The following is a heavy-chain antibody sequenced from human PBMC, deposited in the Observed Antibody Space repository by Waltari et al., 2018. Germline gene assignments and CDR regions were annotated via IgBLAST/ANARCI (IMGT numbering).Heavy chain of an antibody. J-gene: IGHJ4*02. CDR2: IIPMVDIA. D-gene: IGHD2-15*01. CDR3: ASSYCSGGSCYSRPNDY. Sequence: QVQLVQSGAEVKKPGSSVKVSCKASGGTFTIYSVSWVRQAPGQGLEWVGRIIPMVDIANYAQKFQGRVTITADKSTSTAYMELSSLRSEDTAVYYCASSYCSGGSCYSRPNDYWGQGTLVTVS. CDR1: GGTFTIYS. V-gene: IGHV1-69*04.